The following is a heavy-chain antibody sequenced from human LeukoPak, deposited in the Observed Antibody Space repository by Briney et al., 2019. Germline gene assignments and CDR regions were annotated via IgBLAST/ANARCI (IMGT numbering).Heavy chain of an antibody. V-gene: IGHV3-33*01. CDR3: ARGDGYNDAEYLQH. Sequence: GRSLRLSCAASGFTFSSYGMHWVRQAPGKGLEWVAVIWYDGSNKYYGDSVKGRFTISRDNSKKTLYLQMNSLRVEDTAVYYRARGDGYNDAEYLQHWGQGTLVTVS. D-gene: IGHD5-24*01. J-gene: IGHJ1*01. CDR1: GFTFSSYG. CDR2: IWYDGSNK.